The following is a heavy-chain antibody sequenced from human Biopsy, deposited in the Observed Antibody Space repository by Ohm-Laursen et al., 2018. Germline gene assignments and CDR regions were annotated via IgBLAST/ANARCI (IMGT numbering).Heavy chain of an antibody. CDR1: GFTFSSYG. D-gene: IGHD3-10*01. V-gene: IGHV3-48*03. CDR2: ISGSGTTI. CDR3: ARDGAGSYHDY. Sequence: SLRLSCAASGFTFSSYGMNWVRQAPGKGLEWLSYISGSGTTIFYADSVKGRFTVSRDNAKNSLYLQMNSLTVEDTAVYYCARDGAGSYHDYWGQGTLVTVSS. J-gene: IGHJ4*02.